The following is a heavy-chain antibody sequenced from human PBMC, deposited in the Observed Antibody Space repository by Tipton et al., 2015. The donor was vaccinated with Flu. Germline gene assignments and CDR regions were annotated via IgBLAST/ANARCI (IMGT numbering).Heavy chain of an antibody. Sequence: TLSLTCTVSGASISSGTYYWTWIRQPAGKGLEWIGRVYSGGNINYNPSLKSRLTISVDTSKNQFSLQLSSVTAADTAVYYCARIRGDTEDGYYFDHWGQGVLVTVSS. V-gene: IGHV4-61*02. J-gene: IGHJ4*02. CDR1: GASISSGTYY. D-gene: IGHD5-18*01. CDR2: VYSGGNI. CDR3: ARIRGDTEDGYYFDH.